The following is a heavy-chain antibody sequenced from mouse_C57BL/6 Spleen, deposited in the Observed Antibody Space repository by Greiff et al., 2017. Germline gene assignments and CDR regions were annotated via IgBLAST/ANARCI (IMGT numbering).Heavy chain of an antibody. V-gene: IGHV1-61*01. CDR1: GYTFTSYW. J-gene: IGHJ3*01. CDR3: ARGGGYDGFAY. Sequence: QVQLQQPGAELVRPGSSVKLSCKASGYTFTSYWMDWVKQRPGQGLEWIGNIYPSDSETHYNQKFKDKATLTVDKSSSTAYMQLSSLTSEDSAVYYCARGGGYDGFAYWGHGTLVTVSA. CDR2: IYPSDSET. D-gene: IGHD2-2*01.